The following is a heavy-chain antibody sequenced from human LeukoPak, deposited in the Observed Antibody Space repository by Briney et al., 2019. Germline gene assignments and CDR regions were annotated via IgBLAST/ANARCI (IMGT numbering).Heavy chain of an antibody. Sequence: GGSLRLSCAASGFTFSNAWMNWVRQAPGKGLEWVGRIKSKTDGGTTDYAAPVKGRFTISRDDSKNTLYLQMNSLRAEDTAVYYCARDPPKERTVTTFDYYYGMDVWGQGTTVTVSS. CDR3: ARDPPKERTVTTFDYYYGMDV. CDR2: IKSKTDGGTT. CDR1: GFTFSNAW. J-gene: IGHJ6*02. D-gene: IGHD4-17*01. V-gene: IGHV3-15*07.